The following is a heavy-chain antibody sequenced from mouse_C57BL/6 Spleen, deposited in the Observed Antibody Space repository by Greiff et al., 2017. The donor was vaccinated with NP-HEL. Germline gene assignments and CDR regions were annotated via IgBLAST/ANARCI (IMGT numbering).Heavy chain of an antibody. V-gene: IGHV14-4*01. CDR1: GFNIKDDY. D-gene: IGHD2-3*01. J-gene: IGHJ4*01. CDR2: IDPENGDT. CDR3: TGWLLREDAMDY. Sequence: EVQLQQSGAELVRPGASVKLSCTASGFNIKDDYMHWVKQRPEQGLEWIGWIDPENGDTEYASKFQGKATITADTSSNTAYLQLSSLTSEDTAVYYCTGWLLREDAMDYWGQGTSVTVSS.